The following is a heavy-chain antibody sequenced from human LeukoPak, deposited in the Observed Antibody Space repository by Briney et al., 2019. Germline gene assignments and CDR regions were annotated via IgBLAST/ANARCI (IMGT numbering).Heavy chain of an antibody. J-gene: IGHJ4*02. D-gene: IGHD2-2*01. Sequence: GESLKISCKGSGYSFTSYWIGWVRQMPGKGLEWMGIIYPGDSDTRYNPSFQGQVTISADKSINTAYLQWSSLKASDTAMYYCARLSCSSTYCYVFDYWGQGTLVTVSS. CDR3: ARLSCSSTYCYVFDY. V-gene: IGHV5-51*01. CDR2: IYPGDSDT. CDR1: GYSFTSYW.